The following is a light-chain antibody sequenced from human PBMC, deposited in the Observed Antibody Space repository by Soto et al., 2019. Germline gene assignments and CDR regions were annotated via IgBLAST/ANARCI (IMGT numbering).Light chain of an antibody. J-gene: IGKJ2*01. CDR3: QQYNSYWYT. CDR1: QNINTW. V-gene: IGKV1-5*01. CDR2: DAS. Sequence: DIQMTQSPSTLSASVGDRVIITCRASQNINTWLAWYQQKPGKAPNLLIYDASTLQRGVPLRFSGSGSGTEFTLTISSLQPDDLATYYCQQYNSYWYTFGQGTRLEIK.